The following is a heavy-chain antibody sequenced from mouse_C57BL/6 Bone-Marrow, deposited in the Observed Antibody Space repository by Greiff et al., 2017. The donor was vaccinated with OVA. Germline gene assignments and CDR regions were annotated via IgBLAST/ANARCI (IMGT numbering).Heavy chain of an antibody. J-gene: IGHJ4*01. Sequence: QVQLKQPGAELVRPGTSVKLSCKASGYTFTSYWMHWVKQRPGQGLEWIGVIDPSDSYTNYNQKFKGKATLTVDTSSSTAYMQLSSLTSEDSAVYYCASYYGSSPLYYYAMDYWGQGTSVTVSS. CDR3: ASYYGSSPLYYYAMDY. V-gene: IGHV1-59*01. CDR1: GYTFTSYW. CDR2: IDPSDSYT. D-gene: IGHD1-1*01.